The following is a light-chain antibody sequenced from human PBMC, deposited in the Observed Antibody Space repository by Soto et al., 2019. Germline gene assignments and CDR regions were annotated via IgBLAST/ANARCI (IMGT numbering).Light chain of an antibody. CDR2: AAS. CDR3: QKYNSAPPWT. V-gene: IGKV1-27*01. CDR1: QGISNY. J-gene: IGKJ1*01. Sequence: DIQLTQSPSSLSASVGDRVTITCRASQGISNYLAWYQQKPGKVPKLLIYAASTLQSGVPSRFSGSGSETDFTLTISSLQPEDVATYYCQKYNSAPPWTFGQGTKVEIK.